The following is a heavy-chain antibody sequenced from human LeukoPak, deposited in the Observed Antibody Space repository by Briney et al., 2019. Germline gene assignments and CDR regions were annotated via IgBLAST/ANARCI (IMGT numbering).Heavy chain of an antibody. Sequence: SETLSLTCTVSGGSISSYYWSWIRQPPGKGLEWIGYIYYSGSTNYNPSLKSRVTISVDTSKNQFSLKLSSVTAADTAVYYCARGDIVVVPAAISQWGQGTLVTVSS. D-gene: IGHD2-2*01. CDR1: GGSISSYY. J-gene: IGHJ4*02. V-gene: IGHV4-59*08. CDR2: IYYSGST. CDR3: ARGDIVVVPAAISQ.